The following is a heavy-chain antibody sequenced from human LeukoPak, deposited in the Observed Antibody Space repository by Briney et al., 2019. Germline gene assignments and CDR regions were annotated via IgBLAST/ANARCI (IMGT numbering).Heavy chain of an antibody. Sequence: GESLKISCKGSGYSFTSYWIGWVRQIPGKGLEWMGIIYPGDSDTRYSPSFQGQVTISADKSISTAYLQWSSLKASDTAMYYCARPVAAAGKGWFDPRGRGTLDTVSS. CDR2: IYPGDSDT. CDR1: GYSFTSYW. D-gene: IGHD6-13*01. V-gene: IGHV5-51*01. J-gene: IGHJ5*02. CDR3: ARPVAAAGKGWFDP.